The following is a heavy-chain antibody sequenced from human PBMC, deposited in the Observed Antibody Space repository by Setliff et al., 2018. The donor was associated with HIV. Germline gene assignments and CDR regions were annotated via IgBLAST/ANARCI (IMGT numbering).Heavy chain of an antibody. CDR1: GYSFSSYW. V-gene: IGHV5-51*01. CDR3: ARPTNYYYGMDV. CDR2: IYPGDSDT. J-gene: IGHJ6*02. Sequence: PGESLKISCKGSGYSFSSYWIGWVRQMPGKGLEWMGIIYPGDSDTRYSPSFKGQVTISANKSTSTAYLQWSSLKASDTAIYYCARPTNYYYGMDVWGQGTTVTVSS.